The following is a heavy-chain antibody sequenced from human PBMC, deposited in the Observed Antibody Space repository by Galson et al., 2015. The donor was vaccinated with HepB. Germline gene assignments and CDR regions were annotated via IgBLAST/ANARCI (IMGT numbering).Heavy chain of an antibody. J-gene: IGHJ4*02. CDR2: FDPEDGET. V-gene: IGHV1-24*01. D-gene: IGHD3-22*01. Sequence: SVKVSCKVSGYTLTELSMHWVRQAPGKGLEWMGGFDPEDGETIYAQKFQGRVTMTEDTSTDTAYMELSSLRSEDTAVYYCATKVYYDSSGYGYYYFDYWGQGTLVTVSS. CDR3: ATKVYYDSSGYGYYYFDY. CDR1: GYTLTELS.